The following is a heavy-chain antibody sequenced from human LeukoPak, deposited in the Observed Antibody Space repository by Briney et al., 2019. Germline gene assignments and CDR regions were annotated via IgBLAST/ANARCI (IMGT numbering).Heavy chain of an antibody. D-gene: IGHD6-6*01. CDR2: IIPIFGTA. V-gene: IGHV1-69*01. CDR1: GGTFSSCA. J-gene: IGHJ4*02. Sequence: SVKVSCKASGGTFSSCAISWVRQAPGQGLEWMGGIIPIFGTANYAQKFQGRVTITADESTSTAYMELSSLRSEDTAVYYYARGYDSSSGEFDYWGQGTLVTVSS. CDR3: ARGYDSSSGEFDY.